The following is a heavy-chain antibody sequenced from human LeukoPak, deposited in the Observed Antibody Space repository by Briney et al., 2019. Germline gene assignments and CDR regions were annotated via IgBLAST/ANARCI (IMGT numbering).Heavy chain of an antibody. CDR2: INPNSGGT. CDR1: AYTFSAYY. Sequence: GASVKVSCRASAYTFSAYYTHWVRQAPGQGLEWMGWINPNSGGTNYAQKFQGRVIMTRDTSISPAYMELSRLRSDDTAVYYCTRSSSGYYSHFDCWGQGTLVTVTS. J-gene: IGHJ4*02. V-gene: IGHV1-2*02. CDR3: TRSSSGYYSHFDC. D-gene: IGHD3-22*01.